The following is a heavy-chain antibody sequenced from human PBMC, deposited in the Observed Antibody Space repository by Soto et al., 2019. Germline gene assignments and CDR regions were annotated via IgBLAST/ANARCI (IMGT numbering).Heavy chain of an antibody. CDR2: ISAYNGNT. CDR3: ARGSPLGGATDFDY. Sequence: ASVKVSCKASGYTFTSYGISWVRQAPGQGLEWMGWISAYNGNTNYAQKLQGRVTMSTDTTTSTSYMELRSLRSDDTAVYYGARGSPLGGATDFDYWGQGTLVTVSS. CDR1: GYTFTSYG. J-gene: IGHJ4*02. V-gene: IGHV1-18*01. D-gene: IGHD1-26*01.